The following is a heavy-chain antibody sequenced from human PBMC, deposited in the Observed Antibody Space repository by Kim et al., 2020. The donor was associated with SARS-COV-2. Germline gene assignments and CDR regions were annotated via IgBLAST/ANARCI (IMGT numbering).Heavy chain of an antibody. D-gene: IGHD1-26*01. J-gene: IGHJ6*02. CDR1: GGSISSSSYY. CDR3: ARPAKGKWEHPSYYGMDV. Sequence: SETLSLTCTVSGGSISSSSYYWGWIRQPPGKGLEWIGSIYYSGSTYYNPSLKSRVTISVDTSKNQFSLKLSSVTAADTAVYYCARPAKGKWEHPSYYGMDVWGQGTTVTVSS. V-gene: IGHV4-39*01. CDR2: IYYSGST.